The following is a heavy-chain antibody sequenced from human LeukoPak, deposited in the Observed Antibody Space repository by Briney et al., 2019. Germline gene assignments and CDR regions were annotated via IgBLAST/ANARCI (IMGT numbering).Heavy chain of an antibody. CDR2: IKQDGSEK. J-gene: IGHJ4*02. CDR1: GFTFSSYW. V-gene: IGHV3-7*01. CDR3: ARQPLNYDFWSGSHYFDY. D-gene: IGHD3-3*01. Sequence: GGSLRLSCAASGFTFSSYWMSWVRQAPGKGLEGVANIKQDGSEKYYVDSVKGRFTISRDNAKNSLYLQMNSLRAEDTAVYYCARQPLNYDFWSGSHYFDYWGQGTLVTVSS.